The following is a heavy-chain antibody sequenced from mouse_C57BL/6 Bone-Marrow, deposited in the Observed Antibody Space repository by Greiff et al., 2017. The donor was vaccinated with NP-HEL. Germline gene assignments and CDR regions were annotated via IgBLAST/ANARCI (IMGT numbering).Heavy chain of an antibody. CDR3: ARQGGYDEAMDY. J-gene: IGHJ4*01. CDR1: GFTFSDYY. CDR2: ISNGGGST. V-gene: IGHV5-12*01. D-gene: IGHD2-2*01. Sequence: DVQLVESGGGLVQPGRSLKLSCAASGFTFSDYYMYWVRQTPEKRLEWVGYISNGGGSTYYPDTFKGRFTISRDNSKNTLYLQLSRLKSEDTAMSYCARQGGYDEAMDYWGQGTSVTVSS.